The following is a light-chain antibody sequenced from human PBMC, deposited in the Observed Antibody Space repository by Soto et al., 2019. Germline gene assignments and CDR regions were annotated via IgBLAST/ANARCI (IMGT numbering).Light chain of an antibody. V-gene: IGKV3-15*01. CDR1: QSVSGN. Sequence: EIVMTQSPATLSVSPGERATLSCRASQSVSGNLAWYQHKPGQAPRRLIYGASTRATGIPARFSGSGSGTEFTLNISSLQYEDFAVYYCQQCNSWPRTFGQGTKLEIK. J-gene: IGKJ2*01. CDR2: GAS. CDR3: QQCNSWPRT.